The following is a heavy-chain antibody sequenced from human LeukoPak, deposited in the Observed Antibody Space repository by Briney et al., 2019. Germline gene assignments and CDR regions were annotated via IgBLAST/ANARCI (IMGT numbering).Heavy chain of an antibody. CDR1: GGSISSYY. Sequence: SETLSPTCTVSGGSISSYYWSWIRQPPGKGLEWIGYIYYSGSTNYNPSLKSRVTISVDTSKNQFSLKLSSVTAADTAVYYCARTSSGWSDWFDPWGQGTLVTVSS. CDR3: ARTSSGWSDWFDP. J-gene: IGHJ5*02. CDR2: IYYSGST. V-gene: IGHV4-59*12. D-gene: IGHD6-19*01.